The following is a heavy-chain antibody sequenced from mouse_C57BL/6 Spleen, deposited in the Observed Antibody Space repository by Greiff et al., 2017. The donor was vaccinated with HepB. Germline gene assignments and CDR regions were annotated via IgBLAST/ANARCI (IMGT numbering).Heavy chain of an antibody. J-gene: IGHJ1*03. CDR3: ARDHYWYFDV. V-gene: IGHV3-6*01. CDR2: ISYDGSN. CDR1: GYSITSGYY. Sequence: EVKLQESGPGLVKPSQSLSLTCSVTGYSITSGYYWNWIRQFPGNKLEWMGYISYDGSNNYNPSLKNRISITRDTSKNQFFLKLNSVTTEDTATYYCARDHYWYFDVWGTGTTVTVSS.